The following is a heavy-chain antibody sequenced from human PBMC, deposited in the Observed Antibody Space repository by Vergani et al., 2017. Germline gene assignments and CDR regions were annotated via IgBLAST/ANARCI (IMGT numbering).Heavy chain of an antibody. D-gene: IGHD6-13*01. CDR1: GYTFTGYY. CDR3: ARDRSIAAAGTALCLEP. V-gene: IGHV1-2*02. Sequence: QVQLVQSGAEVKKPGASVKVSCKASGYTFTGYYMHWVRPAPGPGLEWMGWINPNSGGTNYAQTFQGRVTMTRDTSISTDYMELSRLRSDDTAVYYCARDRSIAAAGTALCLEPWGQGTLVTVFS. J-gene: IGHJ5*02. CDR2: INPNSGGT.